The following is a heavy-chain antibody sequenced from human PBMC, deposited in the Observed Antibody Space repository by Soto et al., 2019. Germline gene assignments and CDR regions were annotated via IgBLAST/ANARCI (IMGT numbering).Heavy chain of an antibody. CDR3: ARGHEYGRNSDAFDI. D-gene: IGHD4-17*01. V-gene: IGHV1-69*14. J-gene: IGHJ3*02. Sequence: QVQLVQSGAEVKKPGSSVKVSCKASGGTFSTSSINWLRQAPGQRPEWMGNILPIFGTADYAQKFQDRVTITADKSTDTAYMELRSLFSEVTAVYYCARGHEYGRNSDAFDIWGQGTVVTVSS. CDR1: GGTFSTSS. CDR2: ILPIFGTA.